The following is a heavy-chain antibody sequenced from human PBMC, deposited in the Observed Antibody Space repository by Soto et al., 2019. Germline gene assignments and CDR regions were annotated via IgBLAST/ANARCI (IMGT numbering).Heavy chain of an antibody. Sequence: QVQLVESGGGVVQPGRSLRLSCAASGFTFSSYGMHWVRQAPGKGLEWVAVISYDGSNKYYADSVKGRFTISRDNSKNTLYLQMNSLRAEDTAVYYCAKDHHPLRFLEWLLSDYFDYWGQGTLVTVSS. CDR3: AKDHHPLRFLEWLLSDYFDY. J-gene: IGHJ4*02. CDR2: ISYDGSNK. CDR1: GFTFSSYG. D-gene: IGHD3-3*01. V-gene: IGHV3-30*18.